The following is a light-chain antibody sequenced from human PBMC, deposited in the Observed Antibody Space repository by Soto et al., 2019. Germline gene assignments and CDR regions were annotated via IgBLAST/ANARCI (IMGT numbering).Light chain of an antibody. Sequence: DIVMTQSPDSLAVSLGERATINCQSSQSVLQSSNNNNYLAWYQKKSGQPPKLLIYWASTRESGVPDRFSGSGSGTDFTPTISSLQAEDVAVYYCQQYYTTPLTFGGGTKVEIK. J-gene: IGKJ4*01. CDR2: WAS. CDR1: QSVLQSSNNNNY. V-gene: IGKV4-1*01. CDR3: QQYYTTPLT.